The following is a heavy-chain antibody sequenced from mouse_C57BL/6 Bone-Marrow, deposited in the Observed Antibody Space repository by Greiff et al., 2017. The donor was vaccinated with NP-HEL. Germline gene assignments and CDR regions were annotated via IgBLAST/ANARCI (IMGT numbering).Heavy chain of an antibody. D-gene: IGHD1-1*01. Sequence: EVQRVESGGGLVQPGGSLKLSCAASGFTFSDYYMYWVRQTPEKRLEWVAYISNGGGSTYYPDTVKGRFTISRDNAKNTLYLQMSRLKSEDTAMYYCARQGSYWYFDVWGTGTTVTVSS. CDR3: ARQGSYWYFDV. J-gene: IGHJ1*03. CDR1: GFTFSDYY. V-gene: IGHV5-12*01. CDR2: ISNGGGST.